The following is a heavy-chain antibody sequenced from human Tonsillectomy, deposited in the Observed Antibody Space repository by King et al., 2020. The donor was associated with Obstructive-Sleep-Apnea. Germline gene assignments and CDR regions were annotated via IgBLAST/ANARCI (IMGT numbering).Heavy chain of an antibody. CDR3: SRAVEDCSSTSCPNYFDY. CDR1: GGSISSSNW. D-gene: IGHD2-2*01. V-gene: IGHV4-4*02. Sequence: QLQESGPGLVKPSGTLSLTCAVSGGSISSSNWWSWVRQPPGKGLEWIGEIYHSGSTNYNPSLKSRVTISVDKSKNQFSLKLSPVTAADTAVYYCSRAVEDCSSTSCPNYFDYWGQGTLVTVSS. CDR2: IYHSGST. J-gene: IGHJ4*02.